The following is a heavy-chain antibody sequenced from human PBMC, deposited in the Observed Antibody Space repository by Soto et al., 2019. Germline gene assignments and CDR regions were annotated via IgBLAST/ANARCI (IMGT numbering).Heavy chain of an antibody. CDR2: IYYSGST. Sequence: KPSETLSLTCTVSGGSISSGGYYWSWIRQHPGKGLEWIGYIYYSGSTYHNPSLKSRVTISVDASKNQFSLKLSSVTAADTAVYYCARVPGYGDYMWVFDYWGQGTLVTVSS. J-gene: IGHJ4*02. CDR3: ARVPGYGDYMWVFDY. D-gene: IGHD4-17*01. CDR1: GGSISSGGYY. V-gene: IGHV4-31*03.